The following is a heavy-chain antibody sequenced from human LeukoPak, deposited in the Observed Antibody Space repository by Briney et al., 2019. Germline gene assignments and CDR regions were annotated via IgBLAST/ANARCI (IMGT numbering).Heavy chain of an antibody. CDR3: ARTNLDCKNGVCYDY. CDR2: ISGYNHNT. J-gene: IGHJ4*02. Sequence: ASVTVSCKASGYTFPTSGISWVRQAPGQGLEWMGWISGYNHNTNYAQKFQGRVTVTTDTSTRTAYMELRSLRSDDTAVYYCARTNLDCKNGVCYDYWGQGTLVTVSS. CDR1: GYTFPTSG. D-gene: IGHD2-8*01. V-gene: IGHV1-18*01.